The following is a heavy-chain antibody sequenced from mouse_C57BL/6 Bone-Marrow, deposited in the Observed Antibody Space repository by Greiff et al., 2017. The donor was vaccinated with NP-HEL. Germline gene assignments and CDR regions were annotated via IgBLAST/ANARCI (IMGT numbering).Heavy chain of an antibody. CDR1: GYTFTSYW. J-gene: IGHJ2*01. CDR3: AKGVLDY. CDR2: IDPSDSYT. V-gene: IGHV1-69*01. Sequence: QVQLKQPGAELVMPGASVKLSCKASGYTFTSYWMHWVKQRPGQGLEWIGEIDPSDSYTNYNQKFKGKSTLTVDKSSSTAYMQLSSLTSEDSAVYYCAKGVLDYWGQGTTLTVSS.